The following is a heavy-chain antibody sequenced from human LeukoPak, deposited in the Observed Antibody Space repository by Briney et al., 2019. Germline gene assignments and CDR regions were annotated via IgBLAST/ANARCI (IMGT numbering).Heavy chain of an antibody. D-gene: IGHD3-10*01. V-gene: IGHV4-59*08. J-gene: IGHJ4*02. Sequence: PSETLSLTCTVSGASFEHFFWSWIRQPPGKGLEWIGYVYYSGSTDYNPSLKSRVTIPVDTSKNQFSLKLSSVTAADTAVYYCAGHYYGSGSYKYWGQGTLVTVSS. CDR1: GASFEHFF. CDR2: VYYSGST. CDR3: AGHYYGSGSYKY.